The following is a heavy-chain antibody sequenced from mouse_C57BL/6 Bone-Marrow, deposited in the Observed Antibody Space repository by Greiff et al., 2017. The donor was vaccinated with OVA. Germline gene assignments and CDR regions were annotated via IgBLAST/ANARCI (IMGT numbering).Heavy chain of an antibody. D-gene: IGHD1-1*01. CDR3: ARQLLYFDY. V-gene: IGHV5-6*01. CDR2: ISSGGSYT. Sequence: EVQLVESGGDLVKPGGSLKLSCAASGFTFSSYGMSWVRQTPDKRLEWVATISSGGSYTYYPDSVKGRFTISRDNAKNTLYLQMSSLKSEDTAMYYCARQLLYFDYWGQGTTLTVSS. J-gene: IGHJ2*01. CDR1: GFTFSSYG.